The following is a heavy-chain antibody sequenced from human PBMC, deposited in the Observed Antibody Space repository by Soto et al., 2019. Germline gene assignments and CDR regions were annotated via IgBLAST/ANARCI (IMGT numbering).Heavy chain of an antibody. J-gene: IGHJ4*02. CDR2: INPNSGDT. CDR3: ATRYSYVHF. Sequence: AAVKVSCKSSGYAFTGYYIHWVRQAPGQGLEWMGWINPNSGDTNYAQKFQGRVTMTRDTSFSTAYMELSSLRSDDTAVYYCATRYSYVHFWGQGTLVTVS. D-gene: IGHD5-18*01. V-gene: IGHV1-2*02. CDR1: GYAFTGYY.